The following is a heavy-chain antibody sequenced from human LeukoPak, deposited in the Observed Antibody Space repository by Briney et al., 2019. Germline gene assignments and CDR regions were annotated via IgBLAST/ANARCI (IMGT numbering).Heavy chain of an antibody. Sequence: SGGSLRLSXAASGFTFSSYAMSWVRQAPGKGLGWVSAISGSGGSTYYADSVKGRFTISRDNSKNTLYLQMNSLRAEDTAVYYCAKVKGDDYVWGSYRPPPDFDYWGQGTLVTVSS. J-gene: IGHJ4*02. CDR1: GFTFSSYA. CDR3: AKVKGDDYVWGSYRPPPDFDY. D-gene: IGHD3-16*02. CDR2: ISGSGGST. V-gene: IGHV3-23*01.